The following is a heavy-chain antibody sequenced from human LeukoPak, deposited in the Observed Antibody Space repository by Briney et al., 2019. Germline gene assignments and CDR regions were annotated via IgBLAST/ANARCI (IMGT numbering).Heavy chain of an antibody. CDR3: AKRPHCTGPGCHHIEY. CDR2: ISGSDTTT. D-gene: IGHD2-8*02. Sequence: GGSLRLSCAASGFTFSTRLMTWVRQAPGRGMEWVSTISGSDTTTYYADSVKGRFAISRDNSKNTLFLQMNSMRAEDTAVYYCAKRPHCTGPGCHHIEYWGQGTLVTVSS. J-gene: IGHJ4*02. V-gene: IGHV3-23*01. CDR1: GFTFSTRL.